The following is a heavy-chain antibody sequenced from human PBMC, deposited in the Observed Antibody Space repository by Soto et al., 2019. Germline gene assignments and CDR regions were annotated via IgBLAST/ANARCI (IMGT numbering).Heavy chain of an antibody. J-gene: IGHJ4*02. CDR2: INHSGGT. CDR1: GGSFSGYY. Sequence: QVQVQQWGAGLLKPSETLSLTCAVYGGSFSGYYWTWIRQPPGEGLEWIGEINHSGGTSYNPSLKSRVTISVDTSKNQFSLKLTSVTAADTAVYFCARGHSITGTARDRPSFDNWGQGTLVTVSS. D-gene: IGHD1-7*01. V-gene: IGHV4-34*01. CDR3: ARGHSITGTARDRPSFDN.